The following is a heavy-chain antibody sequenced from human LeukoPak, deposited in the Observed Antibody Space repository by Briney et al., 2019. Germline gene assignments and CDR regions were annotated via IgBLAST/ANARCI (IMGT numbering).Heavy chain of an antibody. V-gene: IGHV4-59*11. J-gene: IGHJ4*02. CDR2: IFDSGST. CDR1: DDSFSSHY. Sequence: SETLSLTCAVSDDSFSSHYWTWIRQPPGKGLEWIGYIFDSGSTNYSPSLKSRVAISMDTSKNQFSLKLSSVTAADTAVYYCARSLDYLNYWDYWGQGTLVTVSS. D-gene: IGHD2/OR15-2a*01. CDR3: ARSLDYLNYWDY.